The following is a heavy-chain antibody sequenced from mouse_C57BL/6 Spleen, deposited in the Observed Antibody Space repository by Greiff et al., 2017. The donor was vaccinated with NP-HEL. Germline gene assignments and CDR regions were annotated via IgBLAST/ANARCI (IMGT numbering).Heavy chain of an antibody. Sequence: QVQLQQSGAELVRPGTSVKVSCKASGYAFTNYLIEWVKQRPGQGLELIGVINPGSGGTNYNEKFKGKATLTADKSSSTAYMQLSSLTSEDSAVYFCARDGSAWFAYWGQGTLVTVSA. D-gene: IGHD2-3*01. V-gene: IGHV1-54*01. J-gene: IGHJ3*01. CDR3: ARDGSAWFAY. CDR1: GYAFTNYL. CDR2: INPGSGGT.